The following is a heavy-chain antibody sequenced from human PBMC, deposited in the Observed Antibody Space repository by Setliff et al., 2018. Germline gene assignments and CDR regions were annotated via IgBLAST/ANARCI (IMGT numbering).Heavy chain of an antibody. J-gene: IGHJ4*02. D-gene: IGHD3-22*01. CDR2: MYHSGSV. V-gene: IGHV4-38-2*02. CDR1: GYSISSGYY. Sequence: PSETLSLTCTVSGYSISSGYYWGWIRQPPGKGLEWIGNMYHSGSVYYNPSLKSRVTISVDTSKNQFSLKVTSVTAADTAVYYDSSGYRGWPIDYWGQGTLVTVSS. CDR3: SSGYRGWPIDY.